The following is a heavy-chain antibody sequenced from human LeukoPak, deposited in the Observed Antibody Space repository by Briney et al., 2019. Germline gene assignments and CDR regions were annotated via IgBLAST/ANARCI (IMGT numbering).Heavy chain of an antibody. CDR1: GFTFSSYG. V-gene: IGHV3-30*02. CDR3: AKLVSVGGDYFDY. J-gene: IGHJ4*02. Sequence: GGSLRLSCAASGFTFSSYGMHWVRQAPGKGLEWVAFIRYDGSNKYYADSVKGRFTISRDNSKNTLYLQMNSLRVEDTAVYYCAKLVSVGGDYFDYWGQGTLVTVSS. CDR2: IRYDGSNK. D-gene: IGHD2-2*01.